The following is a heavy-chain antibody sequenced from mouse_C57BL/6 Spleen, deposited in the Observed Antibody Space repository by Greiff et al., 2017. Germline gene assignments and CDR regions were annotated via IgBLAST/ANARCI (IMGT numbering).Heavy chain of an antibody. CDR2: IHPNSGST. J-gene: IGHJ2*01. V-gene: IGHV1-64*01. Sequence: VQLQQPGAELVKPGASVKLSCKASGYTFTSYWMHWVKQRPGQGLEWIGMIHPNSGSTNYNEKFKSKATLTVDKSSSTAYMQRSSLTSEDSAVYYCARERMVTTRGYFDYWGQGTTLTVSS. CDR1: GYTFTSYW. CDR3: ARERMVTTRGYFDY. D-gene: IGHD2-2*01.